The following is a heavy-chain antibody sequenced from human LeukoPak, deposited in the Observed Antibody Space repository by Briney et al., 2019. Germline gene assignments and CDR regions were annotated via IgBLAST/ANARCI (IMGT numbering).Heavy chain of an antibody. Sequence: GGSLRLSCAASGFTVGSNYMSWVRQAPGKGLEWVSVIYSGGSTYYADSVKGRFTISRDNSKNTLYLQMNSLGAEDTAVYYCAKSGLWFGEGDYWGQGTLVTVSS. D-gene: IGHD3-10*01. CDR2: IYSGGST. CDR3: AKSGLWFGEGDY. V-gene: IGHV3-53*01. J-gene: IGHJ4*02. CDR1: GFTVGSNY.